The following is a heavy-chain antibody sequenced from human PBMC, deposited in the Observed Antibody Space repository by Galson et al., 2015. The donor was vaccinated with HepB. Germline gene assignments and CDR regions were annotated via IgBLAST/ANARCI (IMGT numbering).Heavy chain of an antibody. CDR3: TKRDARQTASGSYYDY. CDR2: ISASGHST. J-gene: IGHJ4*02. Sequence: SLRLSCAASGFTFTTYAMSWVRQAPGKGLEWVSAISASGHSTYYADSVEGRFTISRDDSKNTLYLQMNSLRGEDTAVYYCTKRDARQTASGSYYDYWGQGTLVTVSS. D-gene: IGHD3-10*01. CDR1: GFTFTTYA. V-gene: IGHV3-23*01.